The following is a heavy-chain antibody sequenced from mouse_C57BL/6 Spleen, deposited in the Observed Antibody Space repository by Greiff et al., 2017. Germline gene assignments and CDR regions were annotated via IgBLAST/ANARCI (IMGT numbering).Heavy chain of an antibody. Sequence: VQLQQSGAELVKPGASVKLSCKASGYTFTSYWMHWVKQRPGQGLEWIGYINPSSGYTKYNQKFKDKATLTADKSSSTAYMQLSSLTYEDSAVYSCASYYYGSGYFDVWGTGTTVTVSS. CDR3: ASYYYGSGYFDV. CDR2: INPSSGYT. CDR1: GYTFTSYW. V-gene: IGHV1-7*01. J-gene: IGHJ1*03. D-gene: IGHD1-1*01.